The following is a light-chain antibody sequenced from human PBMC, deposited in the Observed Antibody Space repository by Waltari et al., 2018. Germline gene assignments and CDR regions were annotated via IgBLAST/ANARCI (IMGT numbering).Light chain of an antibody. J-gene: IGKJ4*01. CDR1: QSVSKY. CDR2: SIS. V-gene: IGKV3-20*01. Sequence: EIAVTQSPATLSLPPGERGTLSCRASQSVSKYIAWYQQKPGQAPRLLIYSISNRATGIPDRFSGSGSGTDFTLTIDRLEPEDFAVYYCQQYGASPLTFGGGTKVEIK. CDR3: QQYGASPLT.